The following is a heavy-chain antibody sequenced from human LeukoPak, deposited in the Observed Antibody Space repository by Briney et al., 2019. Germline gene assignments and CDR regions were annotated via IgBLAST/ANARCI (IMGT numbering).Heavy chain of an antibody. CDR3: ARDRDYGSGIFDY. Sequence: ASVKVSCKASGXTXXGXXMHXXXXXXGQGXXWXXXXNPNSGGTNYAQKFQGGVTMTRDTSISTAYMELNRLRSDDTAVYYCARDRDYGSGIFDYWGQGTLVTVSS. CDR1: GXTXXGXX. CDR2: XNPNSGGT. D-gene: IGHD3-10*01. J-gene: IGHJ4*02. V-gene: IGHV1-2*02.